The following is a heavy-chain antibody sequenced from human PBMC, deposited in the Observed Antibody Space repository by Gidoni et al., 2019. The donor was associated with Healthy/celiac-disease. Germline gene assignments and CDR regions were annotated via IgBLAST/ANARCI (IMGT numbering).Heavy chain of an antibody. D-gene: IGHD3-16*01. CDR1: GFTFSSYA. V-gene: IGHV3-23*01. J-gene: IGHJ4*02. CDR3: AKVSEVRWGAFDY. Sequence: EVQLLESGGGLVQPGGSLRLSCAASGFTFSSYAMSWVRQAPGKGLEWVSAIRGSGGSTYYADSVKGRFTISRDNSKNTLYLQMNSLRAEDTAVYYCAKVSEVRWGAFDYWGQGTLVTVSS. CDR2: IRGSGGST.